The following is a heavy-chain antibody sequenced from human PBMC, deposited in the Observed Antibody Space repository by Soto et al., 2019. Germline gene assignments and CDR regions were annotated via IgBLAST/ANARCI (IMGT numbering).Heavy chain of an antibody. J-gene: IGHJ4*02. CDR1: GYTFSSYY. D-gene: IGHD4-17*01. CDR3: AREKRKKGDYPLDY. Sequence: QVQLVQSGAEVKKPGASVMVSCEAFGYTFSSYYMHWVRQAPGQGPEWMGIINPRGGSTTYAQKFQGRGTMTRDTSTSTVYMELSSLRSEDTAVYYCAREKRKKGDYPLDYWGQGTLVTVSS. CDR2: INPRGGST. V-gene: IGHV1-46*01.